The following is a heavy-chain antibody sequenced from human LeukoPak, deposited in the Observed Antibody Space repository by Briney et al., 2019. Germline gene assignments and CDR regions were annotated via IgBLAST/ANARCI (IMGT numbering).Heavy chain of an antibody. J-gene: IGHJ4*02. CDR1: GYTFTSYD. D-gene: IGHD6-13*01. Sequence: ASVKVSCKASGYTFTSYDINWVRQATGQGLEWMGWMNPNSGNTGYAQKFQGRVNMTRNTSISTAYMELSSLRSEDTAVYYCARGSSSSWYRRRQLFDYWGQGTLVTVSS. CDR3: ARGSSSSWYRRRQLFDY. V-gene: IGHV1-8*01. CDR2: MNPNSGNT.